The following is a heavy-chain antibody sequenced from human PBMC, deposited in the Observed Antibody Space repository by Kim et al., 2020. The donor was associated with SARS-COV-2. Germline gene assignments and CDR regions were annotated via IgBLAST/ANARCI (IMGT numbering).Heavy chain of an antibody. J-gene: IGHJ4*02. CDR2: IKSKTDGGTT. D-gene: IGHD5-18*01. Sequence: GGSLRLSCAASEFTFTNAWMSWVRQAPGKGLEWVGRIKSKTDGGTTDYAAPVKGRFTISRDDSKNTLYLQMNSLKIEDTAVYYCTQYNYFSNVFDYWGQGTLVTVSS. CDR1: EFTFTNAW. V-gene: IGHV3-15*01. CDR3: TQYNYFSNVFDY.